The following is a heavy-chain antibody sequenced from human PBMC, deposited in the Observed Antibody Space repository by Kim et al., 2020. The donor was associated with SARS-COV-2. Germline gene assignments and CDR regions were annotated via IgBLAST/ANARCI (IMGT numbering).Heavy chain of an antibody. D-gene: IGHD2-2*01. V-gene: IGHV4-30-2*05. CDR3: ARFRQSVVPAAMYFDY. J-gene: IGHJ4*02. Sequence: SLKSRVTISVYTSKNQFSLKLSSGTAADTAVYYCARFRQSVVPAAMYFDYWGQGTLVTVSS.